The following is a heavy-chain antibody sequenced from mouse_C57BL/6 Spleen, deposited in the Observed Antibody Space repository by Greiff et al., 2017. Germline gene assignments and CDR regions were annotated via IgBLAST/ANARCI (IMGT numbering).Heavy chain of an antibody. V-gene: IGHV1-76*01. CDR1: GYTFTDYY. J-gene: IGHJ2*01. Sequence: VQLQQSGAGLVRPGASVKLSCKASGYTFTDYYINWVKQRPGQGLEWIARIYPGSGNTYYNEKFKGKATLTAEKSSSTPYMQLSSLTSEDSACYFFARLGDYAPYFDYWGQGTTLTVSS. D-gene: IGHD2-4*01. CDR3: ARLGDYAPYFDY. CDR2: IYPGSGNT.